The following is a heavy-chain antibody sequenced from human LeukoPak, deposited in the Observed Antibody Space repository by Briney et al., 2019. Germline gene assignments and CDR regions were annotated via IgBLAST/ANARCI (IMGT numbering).Heavy chain of an antibody. Sequence: GGSLRLSCAASGFTFNTYTMNWVRQAPGKGLEWVSYISGSSGIIDYADSVRGRFTISRDNAKNSLYLQMNSLRAEDTAVYYCVRLGSTSPGNWYKFDQWGQGTLVTVSS. CDR1: GFTFNTYT. V-gene: IGHV3-48*01. CDR2: ISGSSGII. CDR3: VRLGSTSPGNWYKFDQ. J-gene: IGHJ4*02. D-gene: IGHD2-2*01.